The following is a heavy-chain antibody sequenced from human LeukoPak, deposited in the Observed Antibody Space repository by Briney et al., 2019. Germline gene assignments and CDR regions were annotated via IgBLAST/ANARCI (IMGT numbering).Heavy chain of an antibody. D-gene: IGHD3-10*01. Sequence: VKPSETLSLTCTVSGGSISTSNYYWGWIRQPPGKGLEWIGNIFYSGSTYYGPSLKSRLTISLDTSRNQFSLKLSSVTAADTAVYYCASLRTGDFDYWGQGALVTVSS. CDR1: GGSISTSNYY. J-gene: IGHJ4*02. CDR3: ASLRTGDFDY. CDR2: IFYSGST. V-gene: IGHV4-39*01.